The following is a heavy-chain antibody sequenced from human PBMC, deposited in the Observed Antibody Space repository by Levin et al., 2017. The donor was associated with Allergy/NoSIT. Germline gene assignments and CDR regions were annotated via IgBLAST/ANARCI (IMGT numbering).Heavy chain of an antibody. J-gene: IGHJ6*03. CDR3: ARVAKLKDIVVFVPPNPQYYYYMDV. CDR1: GYTFSNYA. Sequence: AASVKVSCEASGYTFSNYAIHWVRQAPGQGLEWMGWINVGNGNTRYSQKFQGRITIKRDTSANTAYMELSSLRSEDTAVYYCARVAKLKDIVVFVPPNPQYYYYMDVWGKGTTVTVSS. D-gene: IGHD2-15*01. CDR2: INVGNGNT. V-gene: IGHV1-3*01.